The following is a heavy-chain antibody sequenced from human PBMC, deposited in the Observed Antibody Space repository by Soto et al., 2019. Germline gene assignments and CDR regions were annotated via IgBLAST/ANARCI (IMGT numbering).Heavy chain of an antibody. D-gene: IGHD6-6*01. CDR3: ARDQSSSSSIDFWFRSYDMDV. J-gene: IGHJ6*02. V-gene: IGHV3-33*01. CDR1: GFTFSSYG. Sequence: TRASLRLSCAATGFTFSSYGMHWVRQAPGKGLEWVAVIWYDGSNKYYADSVKGRFTISRDNYKNTLYLQMNSLRAEDTAVYYCARDQSSSSSIDFWFRSYDMDVWGQGSTDSVSS. CDR2: IWYDGSNK.